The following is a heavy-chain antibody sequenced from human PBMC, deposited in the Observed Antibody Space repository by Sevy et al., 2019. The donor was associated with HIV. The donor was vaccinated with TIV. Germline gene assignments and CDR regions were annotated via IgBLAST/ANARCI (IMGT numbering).Heavy chain of an antibody. Sequence: GGSLRLSCAASGFTFNDYAMHWVRQVPGKGLEWVASVCWNCVHIDYEDSVKDRFTISRDNAKNSVYLQIISLRRDDTAVYYCAKDLNSGAVGWYSLDYWGQGTLVTVSS. V-gene: IGHV3-9*01. CDR3: AKDLNSGAVGWYSLDY. CDR2: VCWNCVHI. J-gene: IGHJ4*02. D-gene: IGHD1-1*01. CDR1: GFTFNDYA.